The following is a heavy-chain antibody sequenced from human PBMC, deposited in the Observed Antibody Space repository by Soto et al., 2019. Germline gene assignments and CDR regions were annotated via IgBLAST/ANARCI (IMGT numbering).Heavy chain of an antibody. V-gene: IGHV1-69*04. CDR3: ARDYSSSSVPSDNWFDP. J-gene: IGHJ5*02. CDR2: IIPILGIA. Sequence: SVKVSCKASGGTFSSYTISWVRQAPGQGLEWMGRIIPILGIANYAQKFQGRVTITADKSTSTAYMELSSLRSEDTAVYFCARDYSSSSVPSDNWFDPWGQGTLVTVSS. CDR1: GGTFSSYT. D-gene: IGHD6-6*01.